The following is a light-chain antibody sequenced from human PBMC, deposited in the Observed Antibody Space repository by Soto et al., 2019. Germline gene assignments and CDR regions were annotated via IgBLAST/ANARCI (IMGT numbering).Light chain of an antibody. CDR2: GNS. J-gene: IGLJ3*02. Sequence: QSALTQPPSVSGAPGERVTISCTGSSSNIRAGYDVHWYQQLPGTAPKLLISGNSNRPSGVPDRFSGSKSGTSASLAITGLQAEDEADYYCQSYDSSLSGWVFGGGTKLTVL. V-gene: IGLV1-40*01. CDR1: SSNIRAGYD. CDR3: QSYDSSLSGWV.